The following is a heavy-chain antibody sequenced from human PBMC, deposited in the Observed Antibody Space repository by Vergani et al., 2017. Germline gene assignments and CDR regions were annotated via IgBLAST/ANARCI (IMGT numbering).Heavy chain of an antibody. CDR1: GFTFDDYG. D-gene: IGHD3-22*01. CDR2: ISGSGGFT. V-gene: IGHV3-23*04. J-gene: IGHJ4*02. Sequence: VQLVESGGGVVQPGGSLRLSCAASGFTFDDYGMSWVRQAPGKGLEWVSGISGSGGFTYYADSVKGRFTISRDNSKNTMFLQMNNLRAEDTAVYYCAKDNVPGYYDSSGYCDYWGQGTLVTVSS. CDR3: AKDNVPGYYDSSGYCDY.